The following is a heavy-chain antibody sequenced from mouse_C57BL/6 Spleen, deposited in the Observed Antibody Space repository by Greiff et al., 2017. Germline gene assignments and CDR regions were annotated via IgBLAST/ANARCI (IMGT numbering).Heavy chain of an antibody. CDR2: ISDGGSYT. Sequence: EVQLVESGGGLVKPGGSLKLSCAASGFTFRSYAMSWVRQTPEKRLEWVATISDGGSYTYYPDNVKGRFTISRDNAKNNLYLQMSHLKSEDTAMYYCARDSMAGFDYWGQGTTLTVAS. V-gene: IGHV5-4*01. CDR3: ARDSMAGFDY. J-gene: IGHJ2*01. CDR1: GFTFRSYA. D-gene: IGHD3-3*01.